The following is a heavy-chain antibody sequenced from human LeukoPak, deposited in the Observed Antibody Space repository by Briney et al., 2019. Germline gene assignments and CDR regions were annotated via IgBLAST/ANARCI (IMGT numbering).Heavy chain of an antibody. V-gene: IGHV3-7*01. D-gene: IGHD3-22*01. CDR2: IKQDGSEK. CDR1: GFTFSSYW. CDR3: ARPGLSPYSIKWLSMYYFDY. Sequence: GGSLRLSCAASGFTFSSYWMSWVRQAPGKGLEWVANIKQDGSEKYYVDSVKGRFTISRDNAKNSLYLQMNSPRAEDAAVYYCARPGLSPYSIKWLSMYYFDYWGQGTLVTVSS. J-gene: IGHJ4*02.